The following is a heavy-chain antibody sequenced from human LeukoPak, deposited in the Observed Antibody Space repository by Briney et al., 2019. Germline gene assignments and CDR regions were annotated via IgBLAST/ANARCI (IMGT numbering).Heavy chain of an antibody. CDR1: GFIFSNHD. V-gene: IGHV3-21*01. CDR2: ISSSSSYI. CDR3: ARHGPYYYDSSGP. J-gene: IGHJ5*02. Sequence: GGSLRLSCAASGFIFSNHDMNWVRQAPGKGLEWVSSISSSSSYIYYADSVKGRFTISRDNAKNSLYLQMNSLRAEDTAVYYCARHGPYYYDSSGPWGQGTLVTVSS. D-gene: IGHD3-22*01.